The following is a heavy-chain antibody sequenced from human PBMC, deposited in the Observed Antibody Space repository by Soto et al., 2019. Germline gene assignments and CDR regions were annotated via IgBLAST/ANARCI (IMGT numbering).Heavy chain of an antibody. CDR3: AREDGHIVVVTAIPNFDY. D-gene: IGHD2-21*02. CDR1: GYTFTSYA. J-gene: IGHJ4*02. Sequence: ASVKVSCKASGYTFTSYAMHWVRQAPGQRLEWMGWINAGNGNTKYSQKFQGRVTITRDTSASTAYMGLSSLRSEDTAVYYCAREDGHIVVVTAIPNFDYWGQGTLVTVSS. V-gene: IGHV1-3*01. CDR2: INAGNGNT.